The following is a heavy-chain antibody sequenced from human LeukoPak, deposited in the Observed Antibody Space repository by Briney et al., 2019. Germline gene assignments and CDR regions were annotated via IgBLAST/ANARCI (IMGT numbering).Heavy chain of an antibody. CDR3: ARHVVGYCSSTSCIDAFDI. D-gene: IGHD2-2*01. CDR1: GGSISSYY. Sequence: SETLSLTCTVSGGSISSYYWSWIRQPAGKGLEWIGRIYTSGSTNYNPSLKSRVTMSVDTSKNQFSLKLSSVTAADTAVYYCARHVVGYCSSTSCIDAFDIWGQGTMVTVSS. V-gene: IGHV4-4*07. CDR2: IYTSGST. J-gene: IGHJ3*02.